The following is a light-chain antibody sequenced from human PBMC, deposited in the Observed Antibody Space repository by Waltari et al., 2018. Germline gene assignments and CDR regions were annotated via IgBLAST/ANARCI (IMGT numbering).Light chain of an antibody. Sequence: QTVVTQEPSLSVSPGGPVTLTCAFSSCSVYSTSSPTWYQQTPVQPPRTLVYKGIRRSSGVPDRFSGSILGNTAALTITGAQADDESDYYCSMYMGSGVWVFGGGTKLTVL. J-gene: IGLJ3*02. CDR2: KGI. CDR3: SMYMGSGVWV. CDR1: SCSVYSTSS. V-gene: IGLV8-61*01.